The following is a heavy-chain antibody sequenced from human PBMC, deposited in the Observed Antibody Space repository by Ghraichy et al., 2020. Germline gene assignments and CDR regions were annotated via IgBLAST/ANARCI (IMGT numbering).Heavy chain of an antibody. CDR3: ARSHRRRIGVVISSAYWYFDL. D-gene: IGHD3-3*01. CDR2: IYYSGSP. J-gene: IGHJ2*01. V-gene: IGHV4-31*01. Sequence: SETLSLTCTVSGDSISSGAHYWSWIRQSPGKGLQWIGYIYYSGSPDYSPSFKSLVTISMDTSKNQLSLKLSSLTAADTAVYYCARSHRRRIGVVISSAYWYFDLWGRGTQVTVPS. CDR1: GDSISSGAHY.